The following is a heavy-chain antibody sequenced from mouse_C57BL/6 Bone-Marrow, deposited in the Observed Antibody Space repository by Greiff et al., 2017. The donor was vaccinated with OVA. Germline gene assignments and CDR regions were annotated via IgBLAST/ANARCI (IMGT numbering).Heavy chain of an antibody. CDR2: IYPRSGST. Sequence: VKLMESGAELARPGASVKLSCKASGYTFTSYGISWVKQRTGQGLEWIGEIYPRSGSTNYNEKFKGKATFTADTSSNTAYMQLSSLTTEDSAIYYCAREAYSNPYWYFDVWGTGTSVTVSS. CDR3: AREAYSNPYWYFDV. V-gene: IGHV1-81*01. CDR1: GYTFTSYG. D-gene: IGHD2-5*01. J-gene: IGHJ1*03.